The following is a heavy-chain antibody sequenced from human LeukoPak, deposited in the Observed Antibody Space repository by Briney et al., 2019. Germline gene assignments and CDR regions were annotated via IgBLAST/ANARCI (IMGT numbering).Heavy chain of an antibody. CDR2: ISAYNGNT. J-gene: IGHJ4*02. Sequence: GASVKVSCKASGYTFTSYGISWVRQAPGQGLEWMGWISAYNGNTNYAQKLQGRVTMTTDTSTSTAYMELRSLRSDDTAVYYCARGVWDYDYGWGSYRYYFDYWGQGTLVTVSS. CDR3: ARGVWDYDYGWGSYRYYFDY. V-gene: IGHV1-18*01. D-gene: IGHD3-16*02. CDR1: GYTFTSYG.